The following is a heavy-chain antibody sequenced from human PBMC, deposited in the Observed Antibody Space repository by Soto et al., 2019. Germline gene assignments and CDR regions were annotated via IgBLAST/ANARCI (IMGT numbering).Heavy chain of an antibody. J-gene: IGHJ4*02. CDR3: ARDLGSWGAYYFDY. V-gene: IGHV2-5*02. CDR2: IYWDDDK. D-gene: IGHD3-16*01. CDR1: GSSLNPYGLG. Sequence: QITLKESGPTLVNPTKPLTLTCPVSGSSLNPYGLGAGWIVQPPGKALEWLALIYWDDDKRYSPSLKSRLTITKDTSKNQVVLTMTNMDPVDTVTYYCARDLGSWGAYYFDYWRQGTLVTVSS.